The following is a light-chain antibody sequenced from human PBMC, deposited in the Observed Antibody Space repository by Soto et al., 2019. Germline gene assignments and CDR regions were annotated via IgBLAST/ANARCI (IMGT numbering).Light chain of an antibody. Sequence: QSVLTQPASVSGSPGQSSTISCTGTSSEVDGYNYVSWYQQHPGKAPKLMIYDVSNRPSGVSNRFSGSKSGNTASLTISGLQAEDEAEYYRTSYTRTSSTTYVFGTGTRSPS. V-gene: IGLV2-14*01. J-gene: IGLJ1*01. CDR2: DVS. CDR1: SSEVDGYNY. CDR3: TSYTRTSSTTYV.